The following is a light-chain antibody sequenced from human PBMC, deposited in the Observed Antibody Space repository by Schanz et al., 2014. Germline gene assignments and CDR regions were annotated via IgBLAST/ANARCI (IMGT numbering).Light chain of an antibody. Sequence: EIVMTQSPATLSVSPGERATLSCRASQSISSYLAWYQQKPGQAPRLLIYGASNRATGIPTRFSGSGSGTDFTLTISSLQAEDVAVYYCQHYYTTPFTFGPGTKVEIK. CDR3: QHYYTTPFT. CDR2: GAS. J-gene: IGKJ3*01. CDR1: QSISSY. V-gene: IGKV3-15*01.